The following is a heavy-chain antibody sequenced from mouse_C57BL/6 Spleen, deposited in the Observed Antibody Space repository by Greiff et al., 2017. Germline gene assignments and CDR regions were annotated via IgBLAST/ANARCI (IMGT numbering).Heavy chain of an antibody. V-gene: IGHV1-53*01. CDR2: INPSNGGT. J-gene: IGHJ4*01. CDR1: GYTFTSYW. D-gene: IGHD4-1*01. CDR3: ARPSWDGYARDY. Sequence: QVQLQQPGTELVKPGASVKLSCKASGYTFTSYWMHWVTQRPGQGLEWIGNINPSNGGTNYNDKFKSTATLTVDKSSSTAYMQLSSLTSEDAAVYYCARPSWDGYARDYWGQGTSVTVAS.